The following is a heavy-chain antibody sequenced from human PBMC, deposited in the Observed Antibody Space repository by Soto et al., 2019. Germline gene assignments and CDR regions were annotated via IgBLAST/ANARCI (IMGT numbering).Heavy chain of an antibody. CDR2: IYYSGTT. D-gene: IGHD6-19*01. CDR1: GGSIFGSDYY. Sequence: QLQLQESGPGLVKPSETLSLTCTVSGGSIFGSDYYWGWIRQPPGEGLEWLGNIYYSGTTYSYPSRESRVTISVDTSKNQVSLWLASVTAADTAVYYGVDMRGQWLPRYWGQGILVTVSS. J-gene: IGHJ4*02. CDR3: VDMRGQWLPRY. V-gene: IGHV4-39*01.